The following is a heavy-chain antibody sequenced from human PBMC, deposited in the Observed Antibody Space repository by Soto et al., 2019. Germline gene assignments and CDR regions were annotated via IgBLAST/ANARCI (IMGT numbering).Heavy chain of an antibody. Sequence: QVKLVQSGAEVKKPGASVKVSCKASGYTFTSYGISWVRQAPGQVLEWMGWISAYNGNTNYAQKLQGRVTMTTDTYTSTAYMELRSLRSDDTAVYYCARYCSSTSCYATGFDPWGQGTLVTVSS. V-gene: IGHV1-18*01. CDR1: GYTFTSYG. J-gene: IGHJ5*02. CDR3: ARYCSSTSCYATGFDP. D-gene: IGHD2-2*01. CDR2: ISAYNGNT.